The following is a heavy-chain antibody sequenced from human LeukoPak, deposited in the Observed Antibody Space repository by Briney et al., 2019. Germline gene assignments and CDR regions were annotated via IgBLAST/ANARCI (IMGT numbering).Heavy chain of an antibody. CDR2: INHSGST. CDR1: GGSFSGYY. J-gene: IGHJ4*02. CDR3: ARGHPHIDY. V-gene: IGHV4-34*01. Sequence: SETLSLTCAVYGGSFSGYYWSWIRQPPGKGLEWNGEINHSGSTNYNPSLKSRVTISVDTSKNQFSLKLSSVTAADTAVYYCARGHPHIDYWGQGTLVTVSS.